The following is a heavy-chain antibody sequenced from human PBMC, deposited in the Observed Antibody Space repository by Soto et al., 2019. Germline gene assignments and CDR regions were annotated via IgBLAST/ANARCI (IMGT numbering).Heavy chain of an antibody. CDR2: ISESGDST. V-gene: IGHV3-23*01. CDR3: AKDRSGSGNYYCDY. D-gene: IGHD3-10*01. J-gene: IGHJ4*02. Sequence: EVQLLESGGGLVQPGGSLRLSCAASGFTFSSYAMSWVRQAPGKGLEWVSSISESGDSTYYADSVKGRFTISRDNSKNTVYLQMNSLRAEDTAVFYCAKDRSGSGNYYCDYWGQGALVTVSS. CDR1: GFTFSSYA.